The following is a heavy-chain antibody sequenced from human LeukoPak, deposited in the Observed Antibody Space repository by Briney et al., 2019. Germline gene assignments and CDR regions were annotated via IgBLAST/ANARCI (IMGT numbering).Heavy chain of an antibody. Sequence: GGSLRLSCAASGFTFSSYSMNWVRQAPGKGLEWVSSISSSSSYIYYADSVKGRFTISRDNAKNSLYLQMNSLRAEDTAVYYCARNDYYDSSGHYGMDVWGQGTTVTVSS. V-gene: IGHV3-21*04. CDR3: ARNDYYDSSGHYGMDV. J-gene: IGHJ6*02. CDR2: ISSSSSYI. CDR1: GFTFSSYS. D-gene: IGHD3-22*01.